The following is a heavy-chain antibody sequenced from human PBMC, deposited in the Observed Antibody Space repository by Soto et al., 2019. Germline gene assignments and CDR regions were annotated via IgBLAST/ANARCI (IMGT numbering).Heavy chain of an antibody. V-gene: IGHV5-51*01. CDR1: GYSFTSYW. D-gene: IGHD3-22*01. CDR3: ARAMAPSYYYDSSGYKWFDP. J-gene: IGHJ5*02. Sequence: GESLKISCKGSGYSFTSYWIGWVRQMPGKGLEWMGIIYPGDSDTRYSPSFQGQVTISADKSISTAYLQWSSLKASDTAMYYCARAMAPSYYYDSSGYKWFDPWGQGTLVTVSS. CDR2: IYPGDSDT.